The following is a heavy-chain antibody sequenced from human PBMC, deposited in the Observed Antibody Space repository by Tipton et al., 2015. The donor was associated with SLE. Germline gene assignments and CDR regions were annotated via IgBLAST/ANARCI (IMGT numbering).Heavy chain of an antibody. J-gene: IGHJ3*02. D-gene: IGHD3-22*01. CDR1: GGSFSGYY. V-gene: IGHV4-34*01. CDR3: ASDYYDSSGYHAFDI. Sequence: LRLFFAVYGGSFSGYYWSWIRQPPGKGLEWIGSIYHSGSTNYNPSLKSRVTISVDTSKNQFSLKLSSVTAADTAVYYCASDYYDSSGYHAFDIWGQGTMVTVSS. CDR2: IYHSGST.